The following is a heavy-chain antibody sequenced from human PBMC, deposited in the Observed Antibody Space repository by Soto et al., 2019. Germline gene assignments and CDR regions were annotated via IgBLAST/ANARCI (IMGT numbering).Heavy chain of an antibody. CDR1: GFSLSNARMG. D-gene: IGHD3-9*01. CDR3: ARGVLRYFDWLFDIDY. J-gene: IGHJ4*02. CDR2: IFSNDEK. Sequence: QVTLKESGPVLVKPTEPLTLTCTVSGFSLSNARMGVSWIRQPPGKALEWLAHIFSNDEKSYSTSLKSRLTISKDTSKSQVVLTMTNMDPVDTATYYCARGVLRYFDWLFDIDYWGQGTLVTVSS. V-gene: IGHV2-26*01.